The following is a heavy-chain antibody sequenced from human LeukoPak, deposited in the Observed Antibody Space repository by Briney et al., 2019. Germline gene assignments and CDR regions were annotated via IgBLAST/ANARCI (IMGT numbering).Heavy chain of an antibody. CDR3: AKDISYGSGKGYFDY. CDR2: ISWNSGSI. D-gene: IGHD3-10*01. V-gene: IGHV3-9*01. J-gene: IGHJ4*02. Sequence: PGRSLRLSYAASGFTFDDYAMHWVRQAPGKGLEWVSGISWNSGSIGYADSVKGRFTISRDNAKNSLYLQMNSLRAEDTALYYCAKDISYGSGKGYFDYWGQGTLVTVSS. CDR1: GFTFDDYA.